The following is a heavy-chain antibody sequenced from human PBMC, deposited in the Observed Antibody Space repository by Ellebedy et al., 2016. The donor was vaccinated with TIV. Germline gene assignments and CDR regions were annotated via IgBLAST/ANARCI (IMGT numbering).Heavy chain of an antibody. CDR3: ARRELLGYSYGRYAFNI. CDR1: GLTFSSYS. J-gene: IGHJ3*02. D-gene: IGHD5-18*01. Sequence: PGGSLRLSCAASGLTFSSYSMNWVRQAPGKGLEWVSVIYSGDGTYYSDSVKDRFTISRDNSKNTLYLQMNSLRPEDKAVYYCARRELLGYSYGRYAFNIWGHGTMVTVSS. V-gene: IGHV3-66*04. CDR2: IYSGDGT.